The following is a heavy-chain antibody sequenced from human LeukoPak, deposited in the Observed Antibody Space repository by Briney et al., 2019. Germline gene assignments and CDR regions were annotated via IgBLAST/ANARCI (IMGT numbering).Heavy chain of an antibody. CDR2: INPSGGST. CDR3: ARDGPDYGDYAAFDI. CDR1: GYTFTSYY. Sequence: GASVKVSCKASGYTFTSYYMHWVRQAPGQGLELMGIINPSGGSTSYAQKFQGRVTMTRDTSTSTVYMELSSLRSEDTAVYYCARDGPDYGDYAAFDIWGQGTMVTVSS. J-gene: IGHJ3*02. V-gene: IGHV1-46*01. D-gene: IGHD4-17*01.